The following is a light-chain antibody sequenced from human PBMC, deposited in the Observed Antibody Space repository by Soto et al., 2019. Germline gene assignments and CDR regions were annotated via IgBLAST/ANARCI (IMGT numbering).Light chain of an antibody. V-gene: IGKV3-20*01. J-gene: IGKJ1*01. CDR3: QQYGSSPQT. CDR1: QSVSSSY. Sequence: EIVLTQSPGTLSLSPGERATLSCRASQSVSSSYLAWYQQKPGQAPRLLIYGASSRATGIPDRFSGSGSGTDFTLTICRLEAEDFAVYYCQQYGSSPQTFGQGTKVEIK. CDR2: GAS.